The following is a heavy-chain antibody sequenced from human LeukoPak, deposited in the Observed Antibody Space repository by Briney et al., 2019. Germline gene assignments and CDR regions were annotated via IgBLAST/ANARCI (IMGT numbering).Heavy chain of an antibody. CDR3: ARKGLPGGSGSYLWFDP. V-gene: IGHV4-61*08. Sequence: SETLSLTCTVSGASISSGGYYWSWIRQPPGKGLEWIGYIYYSGSTNYNPSLKSRVTISVDTSKNQFSLKLSSVTAADTAVYYCARKGLPGGSGSYLWFDPWSQGTLVTVSS. CDR1: GASISSGGYY. D-gene: IGHD3-10*01. J-gene: IGHJ5*02. CDR2: IYYSGST.